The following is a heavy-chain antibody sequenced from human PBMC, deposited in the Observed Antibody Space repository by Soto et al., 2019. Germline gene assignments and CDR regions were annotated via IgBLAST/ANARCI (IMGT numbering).Heavy chain of an antibody. Sequence: PSGTLSLTCTVSGGSMSDYYWSWIRQPPGKGLECIGYIHNSGITNYNASLKGRVNISMNTAKNQFSLRLSSVAAADTALYYCARHLHPATWSYYFDFWGQGTLVTVSS. V-gene: IGHV4-59*08. CDR3: ARHLHPATWSYYFDF. D-gene: IGHD2-8*02. J-gene: IGHJ4*02. CDR1: GGSMSDYY. CDR2: IHNSGIT.